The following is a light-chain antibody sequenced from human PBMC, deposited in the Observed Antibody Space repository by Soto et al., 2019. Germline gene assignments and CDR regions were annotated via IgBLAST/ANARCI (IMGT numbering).Light chain of an antibody. CDR1: ISNIGNNF. V-gene: IGLV1-51*01. CDR2: DNN. CDR3: GSWDSSLTYV. Sequence: QSVLTQPPSLSAAPGQKVTISCSGSISNIGNNFVTWYQQLPGTAPKLLIYDNNKRPSGIPDRFSGSQSGTSATLGITGLQTGDEAVYYCGSWDSSLTYVFGTGTKVTVL. J-gene: IGLJ1*01.